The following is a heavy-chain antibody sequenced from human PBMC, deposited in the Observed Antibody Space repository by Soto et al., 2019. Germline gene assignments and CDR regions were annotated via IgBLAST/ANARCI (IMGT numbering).Heavy chain of an antibody. Sequence: SETLSLTCTVSGGSISSGDYYWSWIRQPPGKGLEWIGYIYYSGSTYYNPSLKSRVTISVDTSKNQFSLKLSSVTAADTAVYYCARGYSYSWWDVPWFDPWGQGTLVTVSS. CDR3: ARGYSYSWWDVPWFDP. CDR2: IYYSGST. CDR1: GGSISSGDYY. V-gene: IGHV4-30-4*01. J-gene: IGHJ5*02. D-gene: IGHD5-18*01.